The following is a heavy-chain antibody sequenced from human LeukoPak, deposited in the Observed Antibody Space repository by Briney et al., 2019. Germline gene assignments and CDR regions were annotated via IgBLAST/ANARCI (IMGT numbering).Heavy chain of an antibody. D-gene: IGHD1-26*01. CDR2: ISSSSSYI. CDR1: GFTFSTYG. V-gene: IGHV3-21*01. J-gene: IGHJ4*02. Sequence: GGSLRLSCAASGFTFSTYGIHWVRQAPGKGLEWVSSISSSSSYIYYADSVKGRFTISRDNAKNSLYLQMNSLRAEDTAVYYCARGMVGATEGYWGQGTLVTVSS. CDR3: ARGMVGATEGY.